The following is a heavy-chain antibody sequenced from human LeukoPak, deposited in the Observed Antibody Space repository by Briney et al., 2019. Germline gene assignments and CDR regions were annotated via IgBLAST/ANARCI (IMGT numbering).Heavy chain of an antibody. CDR2: ISYDGSNK. CDR1: GFTFSSYG. Sequence: GGSLRLSCAASGFTFSSYGMPWVRQAPGKGLEWVAFISYDGSNKYYADSVKGRFTISRDNSKNTLYLQMNSLRAEDTAVYYCAKLFGELDPYDAFDIWGQGTMVTVSS. D-gene: IGHD3-10*02. CDR3: AKLFGELDPYDAFDI. J-gene: IGHJ3*02. V-gene: IGHV3-30*18.